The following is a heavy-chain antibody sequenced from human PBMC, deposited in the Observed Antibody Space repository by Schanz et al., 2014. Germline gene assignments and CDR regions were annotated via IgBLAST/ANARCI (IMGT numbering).Heavy chain of an antibody. V-gene: IGHV3-33*08. CDR1: GFSISDAW. CDR2: IWSDGSRT. D-gene: IGHD1-1*01. Sequence: VQLVESGGGLVKPGGSLTLSCAASGFSISDAWMHWVRQAPGKGLEWVAFIWSDGSRTYHAESVKGRFTISRDNSRNTLYLQMDSLRDEDTAVYYCARVRGTKVDFWGQGTLVTVSS. J-gene: IGHJ4*02. CDR3: ARVRGTKVDF.